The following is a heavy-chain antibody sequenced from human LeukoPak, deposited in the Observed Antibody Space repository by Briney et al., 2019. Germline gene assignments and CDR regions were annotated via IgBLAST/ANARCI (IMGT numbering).Heavy chain of an antibody. Sequence: PGGSLRLSCAASGITFSSYWMYWVRQAPGKGLVWVSRINSDGSSTTYADSVKGRFTISRDNAKNTLYLQMNSLRAEDTAVYYCARYSGSRNTVDYWGHGTLVTVSS. CDR3: ARYSGSRNTVDY. CDR1: GITFSSYW. D-gene: IGHD1-26*01. CDR2: INSDGSST. J-gene: IGHJ4*01. V-gene: IGHV3-74*01.